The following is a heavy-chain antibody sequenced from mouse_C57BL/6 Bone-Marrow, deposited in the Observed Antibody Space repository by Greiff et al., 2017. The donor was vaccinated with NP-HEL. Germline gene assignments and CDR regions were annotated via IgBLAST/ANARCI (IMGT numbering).Heavy chain of an antibody. D-gene: IGHD2-4*01. CDR1: GYTFTSYW. V-gene: IGHV1-59*01. J-gene: IGHJ3*01. CDR3: ARWDYDEAY. CDR2: IDPSDSYT. Sequence: VQLQQPGAELVRPGTSVKLSCKASGYTFTSYWMHWVKQRPGQGLEWIGVIDPSDSYTNYNQKFKGKATLTVDTSSSTAYMQLSSLTSEDSAVYYCARWDYDEAYWGQGTLVTVSA.